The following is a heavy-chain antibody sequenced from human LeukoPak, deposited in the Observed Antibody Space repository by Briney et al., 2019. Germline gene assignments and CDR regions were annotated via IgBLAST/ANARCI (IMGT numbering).Heavy chain of an antibody. CDR2: ISTYNGNT. V-gene: IGHV1-18*01. CDR3: ARAPVYGSGSSDY. J-gene: IGHJ4*02. Sequence: APVKVSCKASGYNFILHGISWVRLAPGQGLEWMGWISTYNGNTKYAQNLQGRVTMTTDTSTSTAYMELSRLRSDDTAVYYCARAPVYGSGSSDYWGQGTLVTVSS. CDR1: GYNFILHG. D-gene: IGHD3-10*01.